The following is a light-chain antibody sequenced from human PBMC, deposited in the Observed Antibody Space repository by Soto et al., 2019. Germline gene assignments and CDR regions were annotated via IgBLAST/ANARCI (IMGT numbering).Light chain of an antibody. CDR1: SSNIGAGYD. CDR3: QSYDSSLSVVV. CDR2: GNS. V-gene: IGLV1-40*01. J-gene: IGLJ2*01. Sequence: QSVLTQPPSVSGAPGQRGTISCTGSSSNIGAGYDVHWYQQLPGTAPKLLIYGNSNRPSGVPDRFSGSKSGTSASLAITGLQAEDEADYYCQSYDSSLSVVVLGGATKVTVL.